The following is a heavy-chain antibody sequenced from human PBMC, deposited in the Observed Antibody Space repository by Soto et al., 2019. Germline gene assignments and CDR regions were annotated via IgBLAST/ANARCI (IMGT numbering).Heavy chain of an antibody. Sequence: QVHLVQSGAEVKKPGSSVKVSCKASGGTFTSYAISWVRQAPGQGLEWMGGIIPIYGATKYAQKFQGRVTMTADESSNTADMELSSLTFEDTAVYYCARDTSGQGEGFDPCGQGTHVTVSS. V-gene: IGHV1-69*01. J-gene: IGHJ5*02. CDR3: ARDTSGQGEGFDP. CDR1: GGTFTSYA. CDR2: IIPIYGAT. D-gene: IGHD2-8*01.